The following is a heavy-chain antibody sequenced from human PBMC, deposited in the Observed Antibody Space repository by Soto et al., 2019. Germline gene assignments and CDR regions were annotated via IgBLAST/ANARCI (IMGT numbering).Heavy chain of an antibody. CDR1: GGSISSSDYY. Sequence: QLQLQESGPGLVKSSETLSLTCTVSGGSISSSDYYWGWIRQPPGKGLEWIATIYYSGNTYYNPSLKSRITISIATSKKQFSLRLGSVTAADTAVYYCARLAPYRGSYAGLFDYWGQGTLVTVSS. CDR2: IYYSGNT. CDR3: ARLAPYRGSYAGLFDY. V-gene: IGHV4-39*01. D-gene: IGHD1-26*01. J-gene: IGHJ4*02.